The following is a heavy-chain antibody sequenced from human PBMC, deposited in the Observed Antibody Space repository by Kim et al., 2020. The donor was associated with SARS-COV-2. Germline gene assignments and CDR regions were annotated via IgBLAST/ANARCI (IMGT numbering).Heavy chain of an antibody. J-gene: IGHJ6*02. V-gene: IGHV4-59*01. D-gene: IGHD3-3*02. CDR3: ARVRRSCIKGISQTHYYYGMDV. CDR1: GGSISYYY. Sequence: SETLSLTCTVSGGSISYYYWSWIRQPPGKGLEWIGYIYYSGSTDYNPSLKSRVTISVDTSKNQFSLKLSSVTAADTAVYYCARVRRSCIKGISQTHYYYGMDVWGQGTTVSVSS. CDR2: IYYSGST.